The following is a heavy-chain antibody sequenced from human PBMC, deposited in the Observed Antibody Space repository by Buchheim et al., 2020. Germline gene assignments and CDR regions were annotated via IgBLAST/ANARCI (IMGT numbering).Heavy chain of an antibody. Sequence: EVQLVESGGGLVQPGGSLRLSCAASGFTFSSYSMNWVRQAPGKGLEWVSYISSSSSTIYYADSVKGRFTISRDNATNSLFLQMNSLRAEDTAVYYCARDHDYGDYVQFDYWGQGTL. V-gene: IGHV3-48*04. CDR2: ISSSSSTI. CDR3: ARDHDYGDYVQFDY. CDR1: GFTFSSYS. J-gene: IGHJ4*02. D-gene: IGHD4-17*01.